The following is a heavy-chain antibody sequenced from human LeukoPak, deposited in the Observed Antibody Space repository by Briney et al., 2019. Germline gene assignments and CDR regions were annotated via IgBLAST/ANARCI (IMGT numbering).Heavy chain of an antibody. J-gene: IGHJ2*01. Sequence: PGGSLRLSCAASGFIFSNYAMHWVRQAPGKGLEWVALISYDGSNKYYADSVKGRFTISRDNAKNSLYLQMNSLRAEDTAVYYCARDMGLLWFGEGWYFDLWGRGTLVTVSS. CDR1: GFIFSNYA. CDR2: ISYDGSNK. D-gene: IGHD3-10*01. V-gene: IGHV3-30*04. CDR3: ARDMGLLWFGEGWYFDL.